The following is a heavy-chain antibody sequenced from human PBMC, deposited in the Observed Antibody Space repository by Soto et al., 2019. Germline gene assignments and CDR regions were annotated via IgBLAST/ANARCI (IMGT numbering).Heavy chain of an antibody. D-gene: IGHD2-15*01. Sequence: ASVKVSCKASGYTFTGYYMHWVRQAPGQGLEWMGWINTNSGGTNYAQKFQGWVTMTRDTSISTAYMELSRLRSDDTAVYYCARVAYCSGGSCPWAFDIWGQGTMVTVSS. CDR1: GYTFTGYY. CDR2: INTNSGGT. J-gene: IGHJ3*02. V-gene: IGHV1-2*04. CDR3: ARVAYCSGGSCPWAFDI.